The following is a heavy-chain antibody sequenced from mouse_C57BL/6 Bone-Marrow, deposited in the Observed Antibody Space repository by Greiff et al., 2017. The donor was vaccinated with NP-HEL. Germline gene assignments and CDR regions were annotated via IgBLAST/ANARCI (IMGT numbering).Heavy chain of an antibody. CDR2: IYPRSGNT. CDR3: ARRYYGPIDY. D-gene: IGHD1-1*01. J-gene: IGHJ2*01. Sequence: VMLVESGAELARPGASVKLSCKASGYTFTSYGISWVKQRTGQGLEWIGEIYPRSGNTYYNEKFKGKATLTADKSSSTAYMELRSLTSEDSAVYFCARRYYGPIDYWGQGTTLTVSS. V-gene: IGHV1-81*01. CDR1: GYTFTSYG.